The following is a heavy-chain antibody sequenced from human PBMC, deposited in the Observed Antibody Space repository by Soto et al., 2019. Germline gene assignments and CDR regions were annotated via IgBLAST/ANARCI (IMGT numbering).Heavy chain of an antibody. Sequence: QVQLVQSGAEVKKPGASVKVSCKASGYTFTSYGISWVRQAPGQGLEWMGWISAYNGNTNYAQKLQGRVTMTTDTSRSTAYMELRSLRSDDTAVYYCARQGDNDFWSGYPQPYYYYGMDVWGQGTTVTVSS. CDR2: ISAYNGNT. CDR3: ARQGDNDFWSGYPQPYYYYGMDV. V-gene: IGHV1-18*04. J-gene: IGHJ6*02. D-gene: IGHD3-3*01. CDR1: GYTFTSYG.